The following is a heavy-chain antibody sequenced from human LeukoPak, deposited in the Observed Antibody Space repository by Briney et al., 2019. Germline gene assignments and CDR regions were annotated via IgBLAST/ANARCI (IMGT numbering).Heavy chain of an antibody. CDR3: ARGGPSSPYDYDSSGYYGY. V-gene: IGHV3-53*01. D-gene: IGHD3-22*01. J-gene: IGHJ4*02. Sequence: GGSLRLSCAASGFTFSSNYMSWVRQAPGKGLEWVSVIYSGGSTYYADSVKGRFTISRDNSKNTLYLQINSLRAEDTAVYYCARGGPSSPYDYDSSGYYGYWGQGTLVTVSS. CDR1: GFTFSSNY. CDR2: IYSGGST.